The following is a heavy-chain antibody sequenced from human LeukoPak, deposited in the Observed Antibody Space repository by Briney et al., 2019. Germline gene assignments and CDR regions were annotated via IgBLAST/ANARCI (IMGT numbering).Heavy chain of an antibody. CDR1: GGSISSSSYY. Sequence: SETLSLTCTVSGGSISSSSYYWGWIRQPPGKGLEWIGSIYYSGSTYYNPSLKSRVTISVDTSKNQFSLKLSSVTAAGTAVYYCARERRCTNGVCYYIFDYWGQGTLVTVSS. J-gene: IGHJ4*02. V-gene: IGHV4-39*07. D-gene: IGHD2-8*01. CDR2: IYYSGST. CDR3: ARERRCTNGVCYYIFDY.